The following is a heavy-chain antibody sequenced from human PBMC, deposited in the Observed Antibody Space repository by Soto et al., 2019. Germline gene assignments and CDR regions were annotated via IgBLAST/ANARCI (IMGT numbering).Heavy chain of an antibody. D-gene: IGHD2-2*01. CDR2: ISYDGSNK. CDR1: GFTFSSYG. Sequence: PGGSLRLSCAASGFTFSSYGMHWVRQAPGKGLEWVAVISYDGSNKYYADSVKGRFTISRDNSKNTLYLQMNSLRAEDTAVYYCAKVPIPAIYYYYGMDVWGQGTTVTVSS. J-gene: IGHJ6*02. CDR3: AKVPIPAIYYYYGMDV. V-gene: IGHV3-30*18.